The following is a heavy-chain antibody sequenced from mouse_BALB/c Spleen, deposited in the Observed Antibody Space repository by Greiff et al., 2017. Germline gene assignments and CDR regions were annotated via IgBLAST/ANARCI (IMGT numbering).Heavy chain of an antibody. CDR1: GFNIKDTY. CDR3: ARGMITTRGFTY. D-gene: IGHD2-4*01. V-gene: IGHV14-3*02. Sequence: VQLQQSGAELVKPGASVKLSCTASGFNIKDTYMHWVKQRPEQGLEWIGRIDPANGNTKYDPKFQGKATITADTSSNTAYLQLSSLTSEDTAVYYCARGMITTRGFTYWGQGTLVTVSA. CDR2: IDPANGNT. J-gene: IGHJ3*01.